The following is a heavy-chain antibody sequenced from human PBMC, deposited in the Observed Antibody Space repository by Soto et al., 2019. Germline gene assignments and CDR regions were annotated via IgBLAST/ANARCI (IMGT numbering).Heavy chain of an antibody. V-gene: IGHV3-48*02. CDR1: GFTFSSYS. D-gene: IGHD6-13*01. J-gene: IGHJ5*02. Sequence: GGSLRLSCAASGFTFSSYSMNWVRQAPGKGLEWVSYISSSSSTIYYADSVKGRFTISRDNAKNSLYLQMNSLRDEDTAVYYCARDAVPGYRSIVYNWFYPCGKGTLVTVSS. CDR3: ARDAVPGYRSIVYNWFYP. CDR2: ISSSSSTI.